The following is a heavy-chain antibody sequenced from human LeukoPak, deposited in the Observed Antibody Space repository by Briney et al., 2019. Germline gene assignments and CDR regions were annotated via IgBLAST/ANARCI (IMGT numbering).Heavy chain of an antibody. Sequence: GGSLRLSCAASGFTFSSYSMNWVRQVPGKGLEWVSSISSSSSYIYYADSVKGRFTISRDNAKNSLYLQMNSLRAEDTAVYYCARVGYSGYDYLCYWGQGTLVTVSS. D-gene: IGHD5-12*01. J-gene: IGHJ4*02. V-gene: IGHV3-21*01. CDR3: ARVGYSGYDYLCY. CDR2: ISSSSSYI. CDR1: GFTFSSYS.